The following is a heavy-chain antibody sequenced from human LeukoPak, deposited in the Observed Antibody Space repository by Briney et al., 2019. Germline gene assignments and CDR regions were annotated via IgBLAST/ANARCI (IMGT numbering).Heavy chain of an antibody. Sequence: PSETLSLTCTVSGGSISSSSYYWGWIRQPPGKGLEWIVRIYYSGSTYYNPSLRRRVTISVDTSKNHFSLKLSSVTAADTAIYYCAKHYMGSSYNRGLDYWSQATLVTAPS. V-gene: IGHV4-39*01. J-gene: IGHJ4*02. CDR3: AKHYMGSSYNRGLDY. CDR2: IYYSGST. D-gene: IGHD3-10*01. CDR1: GGSISSSSYY.